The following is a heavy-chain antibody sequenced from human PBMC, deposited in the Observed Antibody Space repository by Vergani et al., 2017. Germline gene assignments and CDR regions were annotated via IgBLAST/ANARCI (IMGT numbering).Heavy chain of an antibody. CDR3: AKAPVRLLGWYFDL. CDR1: GFTFSSYA. V-gene: IGHV3-23*01. D-gene: IGHD6-25*01. Sequence: EVQLLESGGGLVQPGGSLRLSCAASGFTFSSYAMSWVRQAPGKGLEWVSAISGSGGSPYYADSVKGRCTISRDNSKNTLYLQMNSLRAEDTAVYYCAKAPVRLLGWYFDLWGRGTLVTVSS. CDR2: ISGSGGSP. J-gene: IGHJ2*01.